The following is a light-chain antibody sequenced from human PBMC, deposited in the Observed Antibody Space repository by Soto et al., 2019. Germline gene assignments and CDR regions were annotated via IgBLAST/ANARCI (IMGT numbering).Light chain of an antibody. CDR3: QSYDSSLSGSVV. V-gene: IGLV1-40*01. CDR2: GNI. Sequence: QSALTQPPSVSVAPGQRVTISCTGSSSNIGAGYDIHWYQQLPGTAPKLLIYGNINRPSGVPDRFSGSKSGTSASLAITGLQAEDEADYYCQSYDSSLSGSVVFGGGTKLTVL. J-gene: IGLJ2*01. CDR1: SSNIGAGYD.